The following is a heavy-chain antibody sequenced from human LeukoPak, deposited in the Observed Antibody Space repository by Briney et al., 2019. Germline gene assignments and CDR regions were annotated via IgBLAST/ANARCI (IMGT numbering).Heavy chain of an antibody. CDR3: AREIRQQLTYYYYMDV. CDR2: IYYSGST. V-gene: IGHV4-59*01. CDR1: GGSISSYY. Sequence: SETLSLTCTVSGGSISSYYWSWIRQPPGKGLEWIGYIYYSGSTNYNPFLKSRVTISVDTSKNQFSLKLSSVTAADTAVYYCAREIRQQLTYYYYMDVWGKGTTVTVSS. J-gene: IGHJ6*03. D-gene: IGHD6-13*01.